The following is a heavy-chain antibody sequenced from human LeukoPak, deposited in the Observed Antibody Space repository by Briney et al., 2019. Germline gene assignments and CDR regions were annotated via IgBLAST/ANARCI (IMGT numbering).Heavy chain of an antibody. J-gene: IGHJ4*02. CDR3: ARGPNSSWSGLDF. CDR1: GFSFSGHW. D-gene: IGHD6-6*01. CDR2: ISPTGSTT. Sequence: GGSLRLSRTASGFSFSGHWMHWARQLPGKGLVRVSRISPTGSTTSYADSVKGRFTVSRDNAKNTLYLQVNNLRAEDTAVYYCARGPNSSWSGLDFWGQGTLLTVSS. V-gene: IGHV3-74*01.